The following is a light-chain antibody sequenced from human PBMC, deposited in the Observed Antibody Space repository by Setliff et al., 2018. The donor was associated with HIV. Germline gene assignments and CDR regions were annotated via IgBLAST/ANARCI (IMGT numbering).Light chain of an antibody. CDR3: QVWDSSSDHPYV. V-gene: IGLV3-21*04. CDR1: NIGSKS. CDR2: YDS. Sequence: YALTQPPSVSVAPGKTARITCGGNNIGSKSVHWYQQKPGQAPVLVIYYDSDRPSGIPERFSGSNSGNTATLTISRVEAGDEADYYCQVWDSSSDHPYVFGTGTKVTVL. J-gene: IGLJ1*01.